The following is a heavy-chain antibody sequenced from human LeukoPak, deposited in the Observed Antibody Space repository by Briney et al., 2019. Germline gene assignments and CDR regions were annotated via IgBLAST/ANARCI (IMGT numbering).Heavy chain of an antibody. J-gene: IGHJ4*02. CDR1: GGSFSGYY. CDR2: IYYSGST. CDR3: ARVVGSSSILDY. Sequence: PSETLSLTCAVYGGSFSGYYWSWIRQPPGKGLEWIGYIYYSGSTNYNPSLKSRVTISVDTSKNQLSLKLSSVTAADTAVYYCARVVGSSSILDYWGQGTLVTVSS. D-gene: IGHD6-6*01. V-gene: IGHV4-59*01.